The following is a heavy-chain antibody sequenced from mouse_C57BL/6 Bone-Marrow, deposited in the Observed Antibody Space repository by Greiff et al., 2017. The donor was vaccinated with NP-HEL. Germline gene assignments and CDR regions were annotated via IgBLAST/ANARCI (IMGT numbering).Heavy chain of an antibody. J-gene: IGHJ2*01. CDR1: GFTFSSYG. Sequence: DVKLVESGGDLVKPAGSLKLSCAASGFTFSSYGMSWVRQTPDKRLEWVATISSGGSYTYYPDSVKGRFTISRDNAKNTLYLQMSSLKSEDTAMYYCARHYYSNYFDYWGQGTTLTVSS. CDR3: ARHYYSNYFDY. V-gene: IGHV5-6*02. D-gene: IGHD2-5*01. CDR2: ISSGGSYT.